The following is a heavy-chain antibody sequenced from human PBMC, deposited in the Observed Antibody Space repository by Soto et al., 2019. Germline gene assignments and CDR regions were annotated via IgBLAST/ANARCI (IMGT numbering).Heavy chain of an antibody. D-gene: IGHD6-19*01. J-gene: IGHJ6*02. CDR2: IYWDDDK. Sequence: QITLKESGPTLVKPTQTLTLTCTFSGFSLSTSGVGVGWIRQPPGKALEWLALIYWDDDKRYSPSLKSRLTITMHTAKNPVVLTKPNMDPLATAQFSCAHRRGGGRYGHHFHYAMDVWGQGTTVTVSS. CDR1: GFSLSTSGVG. CDR3: AHRRGGGRYGHHFHYAMDV. V-gene: IGHV2-5*02.